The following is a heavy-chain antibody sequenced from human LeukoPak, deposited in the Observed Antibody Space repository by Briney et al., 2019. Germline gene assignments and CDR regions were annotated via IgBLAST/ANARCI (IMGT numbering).Heavy chain of an antibody. V-gene: IGHV6-1*01. Sequence: SQTHSLTCAISGDSVSINRGAWNWIRQSPSRCLEWLARTYYRSKWYNDYAVSVKIRIIINTDTSKNQFSLQLNSVTPEDTSVYYCASEKVTGTHSFDYWSQGTLVTVSS. J-gene: IGHJ4*02. CDR1: GDSVSINRGA. CDR3: ASEKVTGTHSFDY. D-gene: IGHD6-19*01. CDR2: TYYRSKWYN.